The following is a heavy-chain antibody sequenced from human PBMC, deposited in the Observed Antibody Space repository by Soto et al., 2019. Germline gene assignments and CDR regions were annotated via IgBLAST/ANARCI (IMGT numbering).Heavy chain of an antibody. CDR3: ARARANWPPSYVMDG. CDR2: IYSGGST. D-gene: IGHD1-1*01. CDR1: GFTVSSNY. V-gene: IGHV3-53*04. J-gene: IGHJ6*04. Sequence: GGSLRLSCAASGFTVSSNYMSWVRQAPGKGLEWVSVIYSGGSTYYADSVKGRFTISRHNSKNTLYLQMNSLRAEDTAVYYFARARANWPPSYVMDGGGKGPTVTVSS.